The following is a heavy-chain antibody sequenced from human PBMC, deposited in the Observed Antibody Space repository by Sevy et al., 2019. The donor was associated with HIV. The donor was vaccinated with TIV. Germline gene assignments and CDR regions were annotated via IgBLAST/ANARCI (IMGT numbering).Heavy chain of an antibody. CDR2: ISAIGTST. CDR3: AKALNPALESMMQVMYRSLKGFDV. V-gene: IGHV3-23*01. Sequence: EGSLRLSCAASGFTFNTHAMNWVRQAPGKGLEWVSSISAIGTSTNYADSVKGRFTISRDNSKNTLYLQMNSLRADDTAVYYCAKALNPALESMMQVMYRSLKGFDVWGQGTVVTVSS. D-gene: IGHD3-16*02. CDR1: GFTFNTHA. J-gene: IGHJ3*01.